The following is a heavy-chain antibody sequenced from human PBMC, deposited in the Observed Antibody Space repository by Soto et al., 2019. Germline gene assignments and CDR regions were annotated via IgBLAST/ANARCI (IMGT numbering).Heavy chain of an antibody. CDR1: GGSISSYY. Sequence: SETLSLTCTVSGGSISSYYWSWIRQPPGKGLEWIGYIYYSGSTNYNPSLKSRVTISVDTSKNQFSLKLSSVTAADTAVYYCARHGRIAVADHFDYWGQGTLVTVSS. V-gene: IGHV4-59*08. CDR2: IYYSGST. J-gene: IGHJ4*02. D-gene: IGHD6-19*01. CDR3: ARHGRIAVADHFDY.